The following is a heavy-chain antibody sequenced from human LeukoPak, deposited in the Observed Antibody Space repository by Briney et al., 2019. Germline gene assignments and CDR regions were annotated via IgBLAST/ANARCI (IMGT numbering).Heavy chain of an antibody. Sequence: GGSLRLSCAASGFTFSSYSMNWVRQAPGKGLEWVAVISYDGSNKYYADSVKGRFTISRDNSKNTLYLQMNSLRAEDTAVYYCARGQRFGVVITRGYYFDYWGQGTLVTVSS. CDR1: GFTFSSYS. CDR2: ISYDGSNK. D-gene: IGHD3-3*01. V-gene: IGHV3-30*03. J-gene: IGHJ4*02. CDR3: ARGQRFGVVITRGYYFDY.